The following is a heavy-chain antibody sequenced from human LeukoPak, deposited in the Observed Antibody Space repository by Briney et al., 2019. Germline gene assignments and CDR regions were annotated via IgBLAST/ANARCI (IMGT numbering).Heavy chain of an antibody. D-gene: IGHD3-22*01. CDR2: IYHSGST. Sequence: SETLSLTCAVSGYSISSGYYWGWIRQPPGKGLEWIGSIYHSGSTYYNPSLKSRVTISVDTSKNQFSLKLSSVTAADTAVHYCARHDYYDSSGYSGYDNWFDPWGQGTLVTVSS. CDR1: GYSISSGYY. CDR3: ARHDYYDSSGYSGYDNWFDP. V-gene: IGHV4-38-2*01. J-gene: IGHJ5*02.